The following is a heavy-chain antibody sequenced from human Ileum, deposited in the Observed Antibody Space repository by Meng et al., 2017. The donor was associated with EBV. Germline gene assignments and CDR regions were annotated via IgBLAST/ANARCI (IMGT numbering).Heavy chain of an antibody. Sequence: VQLVESGGDLSHPGGSLSVSRAASGLTVSSNHMSWVRQAPGKGLEWVSLIKRGGNTYYADSVRGRFAISRDNSKNTLYLQMNSLSAEDTAVYYCAGGNWNQGFFDYWGQGTLVTVSS. V-gene: IGHV3-53*01. CDR3: AGGNWNQGFFDY. J-gene: IGHJ4*02. CDR1: GLTVSSNH. CDR2: IKRGGNT. D-gene: IGHD1-1*01.